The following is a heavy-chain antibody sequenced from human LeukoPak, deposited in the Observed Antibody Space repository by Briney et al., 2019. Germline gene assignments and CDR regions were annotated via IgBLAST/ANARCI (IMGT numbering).Heavy chain of an antibody. CDR3: ARSGGSYFGY. CDR1: GFTFSTDW. V-gene: IGHV3-74*01. Sequence: GGSLRLSCAASGFTFSTDWMHWVRQAPGKGLLWVSRINSDGSSTSYADSVKGRFTISRDNAKSTLYLQMNSLRAEDTAVYYCARSGGSYFGYWGQGTLVTVSS. D-gene: IGHD2-15*01. CDR2: INSDGSST. J-gene: IGHJ4*02.